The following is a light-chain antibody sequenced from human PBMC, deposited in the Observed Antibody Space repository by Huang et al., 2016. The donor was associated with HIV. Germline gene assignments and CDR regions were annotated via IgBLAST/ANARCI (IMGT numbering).Light chain of an antibody. CDR3: QQRGNWPLT. J-gene: IGKJ4*01. Sequence: EIVLTQSPATLSLSPGEGATLSCRASQSVNRFLAWYQQKPGQAPRLLIDDAAARATGIPARFSGSGSGTDFTLTISSLEPEDFAVYYCQQRGNWPLTFGGGTKVEIK. CDR1: QSVNRF. CDR2: DAA. V-gene: IGKV3-11*01.